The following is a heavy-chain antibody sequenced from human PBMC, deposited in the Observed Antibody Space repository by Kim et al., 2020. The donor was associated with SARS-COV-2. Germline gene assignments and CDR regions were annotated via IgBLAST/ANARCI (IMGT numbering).Heavy chain of an antibody. Sequence: ASVKVSCKASGYTFTSYGISWVRQAPGQGLEWMGWISADNGNTNYAQKLQGRGTMTTDTSTSTAYMELRSLRSDDTAVYYCARGKVLYYGSGSYCDYWGQGTLVTVSS. CDR3: ARGKVLYYGSGSYCDY. CDR1: GYTFTSYG. D-gene: IGHD3-10*01. CDR2: ISADNGNT. V-gene: IGHV1-18*04. J-gene: IGHJ4*02.